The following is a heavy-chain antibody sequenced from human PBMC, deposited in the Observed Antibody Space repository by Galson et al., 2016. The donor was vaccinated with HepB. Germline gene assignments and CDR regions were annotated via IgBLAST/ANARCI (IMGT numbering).Heavy chain of an antibody. Sequence: SETLSLTCAVSGGSISGYNRWSWVRQPPGKGLEWIGEIYHSGRTKYNPSLKSRVTISVDRSKNQFSLTLSSVTAADTAVYYCARGKYTFDYWGQGTLVTVSS. J-gene: IGHJ4*02. CDR1: GGSISGYNR. D-gene: IGHD2-2*02. CDR2: IYHSGRT. CDR3: ARGKYTFDY. V-gene: IGHV4-4*02.